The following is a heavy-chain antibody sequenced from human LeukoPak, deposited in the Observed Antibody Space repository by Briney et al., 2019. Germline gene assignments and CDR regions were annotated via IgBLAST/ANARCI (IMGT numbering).Heavy chain of an antibody. CDR1: GXTFSSFE. V-gene: IGHV3-53*04. D-gene: IGHD1-1*01. CDR2: IYSGGST. Sequence: GGSLRLSCVASGXTFSSFEMNWVRQAPGKGLEWVSVIYSGGSTYYADSVKGRFTISRHNSKNTLYLQMNSLRAEDTAVYYCARNVKVYYFDYWGQGTLVTVSS. CDR3: ARNVKVYYFDY. J-gene: IGHJ4*02.